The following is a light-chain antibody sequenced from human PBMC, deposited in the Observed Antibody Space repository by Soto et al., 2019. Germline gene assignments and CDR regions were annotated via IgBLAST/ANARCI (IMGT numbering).Light chain of an antibody. V-gene: IGLV2-23*01. J-gene: IGLJ2*01. CDR1: SSDVGRYNL. CDR2: EGS. Sequence: QSVLTQPASVSGSPGQSITISCTGTSSDVGRYNLVSWYQQHPGKAPKLMIYEGSKRPSGVSNRFSGSKSGNTASLTISGLQAEDEADYYCCSYAGSNPLIFGGGTQLTVL. CDR3: CSYAGSNPLI.